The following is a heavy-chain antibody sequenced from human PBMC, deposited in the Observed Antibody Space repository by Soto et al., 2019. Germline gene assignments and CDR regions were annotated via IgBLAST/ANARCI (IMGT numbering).Heavy chain of an antibody. V-gene: IGHV4-59*08. J-gene: IGHJ5*02. CDR3: AGLPPGRSYVAT. Sequence: SDTLSLTCFLSGVYVSTSYWSSLRQPPGKGLEWIGYVYYNVTTTYKHNPSLESRVTISVGTSKNQFFLKLTSVTAADAAIYCYAGLPPGRSYVATWAQGTRGTVSS. CDR1: GVYVSTSY. CDR2: VYYNVTT. D-gene: IGHD2-21*01.